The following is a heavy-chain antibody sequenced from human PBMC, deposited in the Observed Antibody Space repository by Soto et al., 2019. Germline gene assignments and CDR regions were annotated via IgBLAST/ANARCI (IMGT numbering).Heavy chain of an antibody. CDR3: AREGDWNYYGSGSPPDV. CDR2: IIPFLGIA. J-gene: IGHJ6*02. CDR1: GGTFNNKT. V-gene: IGHV1-69*08. Sequence: QVQLVQSGAEVKKPGSSVKVSCKASGGTFNNKTISWVRQAPGQGLEWMGRIIPFLGIAHYAQKFQGRVTITADKSTSTAYMELSSLRSEDTAVYFCAREGDWNYYGSGSPPDVWGQGTTVTVSS. D-gene: IGHD3-10*01.